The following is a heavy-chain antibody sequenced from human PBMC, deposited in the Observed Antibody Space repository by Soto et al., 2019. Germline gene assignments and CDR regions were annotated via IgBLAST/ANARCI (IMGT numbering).Heavy chain of an antibody. D-gene: IGHD2-8*02. V-gene: IGHV1-8*01. CDR1: GYDFNIYD. Sequence: QVHLVQSGAEVKKPGASVKVSCTASGYDFNIYDIHWVRQSTGQGLEWMGWMTPKRETPGYAPKVQGRFTRTKDTSGIAVYMELSSLGSEDTDVYVWARGGGGFSTGETYYSGWDVWGQGTTVTVSS. CDR2: MTPKRETP. CDR3: ARGGGGFSTGETYYSGWDV. J-gene: IGHJ6*02.